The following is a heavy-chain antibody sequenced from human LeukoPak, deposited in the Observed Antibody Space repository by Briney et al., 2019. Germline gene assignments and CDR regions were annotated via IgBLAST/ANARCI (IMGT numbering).Heavy chain of an antibody. CDR3: AGGYCSGGSCLY. V-gene: IGHV3-21*01. J-gene: IGHJ4*02. Sequence: GGSLRLSCAASGFTFSSYSMNWVRQAPGKGLEWVSSISSSSSYIYYADSVKGRFTISRDNAKNSLYLQMSSLRAEDTAVYYCAGGYCSGGSCLYWGQGTLVTVSS. CDR1: GFTFSSYS. CDR2: ISSSSSYI. D-gene: IGHD2-15*01.